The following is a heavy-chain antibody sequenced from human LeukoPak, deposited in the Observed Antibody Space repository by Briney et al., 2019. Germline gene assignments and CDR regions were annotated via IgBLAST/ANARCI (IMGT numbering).Heavy chain of an antibody. CDR3: ARAPVLRFLEWLIS. V-gene: IGHV3-30-3*01. D-gene: IGHD3-3*01. CDR1: GFTFSSYA. Sequence: GRSLRLSCAASGFTFSSYAMHWVCQAPGKGLERVAVISYDGSNKYYADSVKGRFTISRDNSKNTLYLQMNSLRAEDTAVYYCARAPVLRFLEWLISWGQGTLVTVSS. J-gene: IGHJ4*02. CDR2: ISYDGSNK.